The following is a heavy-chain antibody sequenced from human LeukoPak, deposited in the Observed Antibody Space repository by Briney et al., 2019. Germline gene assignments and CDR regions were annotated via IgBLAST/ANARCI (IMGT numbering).Heavy chain of an antibody. J-gene: IGHJ4*02. CDR2: ISSSSNYI. CDR1: GFPFSDYY. D-gene: IGHD3-10*01. Sequence: KPGVPLRLSCAASGFPFSDYYMSWIPQAPGKGLEWVSYISSSSNYIQYADSVKGRFTISRDNAKNSLYLQMNSLRAEETAVYYCARGSRVWFGELLFDYWGEGTLVTVSS. V-gene: IGHV3-11*05. CDR3: ARGSRVWFGELLFDY.